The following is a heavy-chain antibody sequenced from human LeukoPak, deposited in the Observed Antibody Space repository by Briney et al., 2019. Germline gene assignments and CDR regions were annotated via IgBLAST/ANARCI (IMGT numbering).Heavy chain of an antibody. CDR3: ARGTDDSSGYLDY. Sequence: SETLSLTCAVYGGSFSGYYWSWIRQPPGKGLEWIGEINHSGSTNYNPSLKSRVTISVDTSKNQFSLKLSSVTAADTAVYYCARGTDDSSGYLDYWGQGTLVTVSS. V-gene: IGHV4-34*01. D-gene: IGHD3-22*01. CDR1: GGSFSGYY. CDR2: INHSGST. J-gene: IGHJ4*02.